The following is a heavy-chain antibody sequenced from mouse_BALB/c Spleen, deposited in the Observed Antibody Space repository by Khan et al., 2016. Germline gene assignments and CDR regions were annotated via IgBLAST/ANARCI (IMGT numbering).Heavy chain of an antibody. V-gene: IGHV1S136*01. J-gene: IGHJ2*01. Sequence: VQLQQSGPELVKPGSSVNMSCKASGYTFTSYVMHWVKQKPRQGLEWIGYINPYNDGTKYNETLKGKATLTSDKSSSTPYMELSSGTSEDSGVYEGGRRKREEEGYFEFWGQGTIFTVSS. CDR2: INPYNDGT. CDR3: GRRKREEEGYFEF. CDR1: GYTFTSYV.